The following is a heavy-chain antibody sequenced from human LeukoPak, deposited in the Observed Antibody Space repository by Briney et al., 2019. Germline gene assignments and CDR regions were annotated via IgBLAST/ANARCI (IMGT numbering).Heavy chain of an antibody. CDR2: TYYRSKWYN. Sequence: SPPLSLPFVISGAPVSSNTTAWNWIRQSPSRGLEWLGRTYYRSKWYNDYATSVRSRITINPDTSKNQFSLQLNSVTPEDTAMYYCSRGDVIDYWGQGTLVTVSS. J-gene: IGHJ4*02. CDR3: SRGDVIDY. CDR1: GAPVSSNTTA. V-gene: IGHV6-1*01. D-gene: IGHD3-16*01.